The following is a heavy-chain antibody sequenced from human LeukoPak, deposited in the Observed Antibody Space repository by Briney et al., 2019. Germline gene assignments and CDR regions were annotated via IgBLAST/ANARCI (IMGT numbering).Heavy chain of an antibody. CDR2: ISGSGGST. V-gene: IGHV3-23*01. J-gene: IGHJ5*02. Sequence: GGSLRLSCAASGFTFSSYAMSWVRQAPGKGLEWVSAISGSGGSTYYADSVKGRFTTSRDNSKNTLYLQMNSLRAEDTAVYYCAKDRGTHYGSGNPNWFDPWGQGTLVTVSS. D-gene: IGHD3-10*01. CDR3: AKDRGTHYGSGNPNWFDP. CDR1: GFTFSSYA.